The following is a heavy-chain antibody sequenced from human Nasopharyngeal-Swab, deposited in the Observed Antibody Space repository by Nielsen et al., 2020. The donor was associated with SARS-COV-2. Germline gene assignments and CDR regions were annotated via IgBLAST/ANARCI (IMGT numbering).Heavy chain of an antibody. CDR3: ARHSRVTTVVVVTLFDY. Sequence: SETLSLTCAVYGGAFSGFYWSWIRQSPGEGLEWIGEINPSGGTDYNPSLKSRVSISVDASQNQFSLNLWSVTAADTAVFYCARHSRVTTVVVVTLFDYWGRGSLVTVSS. D-gene: IGHD3-22*01. J-gene: IGHJ4*02. CDR2: INPSGGT. CDR1: GGAFSGFY. V-gene: IGHV4-34*01.